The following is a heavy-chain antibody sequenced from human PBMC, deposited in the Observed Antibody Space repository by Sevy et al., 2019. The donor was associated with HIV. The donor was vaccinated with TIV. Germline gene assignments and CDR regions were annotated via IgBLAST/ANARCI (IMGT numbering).Heavy chain of an antibody. CDR3: ARCRVVAADYYFDY. CDR1: GFTFSDYY. V-gene: IGHV3-11*06. Sequence: GGSLRLSCAASGFTFSDYYMTWIRQAPGKGLEWISYISSRRSYTNYADSVKGRFTISRDNANNSLYLQMNSLRAEDAAVYYCARCRVVAADYYFDYWGRGTLVTVSS. J-gene: IGHJ4*02. CDR2: ISSRRSYT. D-gene: IGHD1-26*01.